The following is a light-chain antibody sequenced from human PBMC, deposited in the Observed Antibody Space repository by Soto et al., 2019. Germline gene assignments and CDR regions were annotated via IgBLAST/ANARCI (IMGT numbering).Light chain of an antibody. CDR1: SGHSSYA. Sequence: QPVLTQSPSASASLGASVKLTCTLSSGHSSYAIAWHQQQPEKGPRYLMKLNSAGSHSKGDGIPDRFSGSSSGAERYLTISSLQSEDEADYYCQTWGTGILVFGGGTKVTVL. J-gene: IGLJ3*02. CDR2: LNSAGSH. CDR3: QTWGTGILV. V-gene: IGLV4-69*01.